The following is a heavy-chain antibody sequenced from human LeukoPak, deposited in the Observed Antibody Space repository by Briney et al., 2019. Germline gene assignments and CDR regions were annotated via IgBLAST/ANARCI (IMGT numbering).Heavy chain of an antibody. D-gene: IGHD2-21*01. CDR3: AREEFRSPVWFDY. Sequence: SQTLSLTCTVSGGSISSGDYYWSWIRQPPGKGLEWIGYIYYSGSTYYNPSLKSRVTISVDTSKNQFSLKLSSVTAADTAVYYCAREEFRSPVWFDYWGQGTLVTVSS. J-gene: IGHJ4*02. CDR2: IYYSGST. V-gene: IGHV4-30-4*01. CDR1: GGSISSGDYY.